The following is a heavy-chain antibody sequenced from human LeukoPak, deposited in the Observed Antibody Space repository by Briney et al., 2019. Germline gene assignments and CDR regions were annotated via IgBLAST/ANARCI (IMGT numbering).Heavy chain of an antibody. CDR1: GYTFTSYD. V-gene: IGHV1-8*01. Sequence: GASVKVSCKASGYTFTSYDINWVRQATGQGLEWMGWMNPNSGNTGYAQKFQGRVTMTRNTSISTAYMELSSLRSEDTAVYYCARDFETFKIRYGSGSYYKPFDYWGQGTLVTVSS. J-gene: IGHJ4*02. CDR2: MNPNSGNT. CDR3: ARDFETFKIRYGSGSYYKPFDY. D-gene: IGHD3-10*01.